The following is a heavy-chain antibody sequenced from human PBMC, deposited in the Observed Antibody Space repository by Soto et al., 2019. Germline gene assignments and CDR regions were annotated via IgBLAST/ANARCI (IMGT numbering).Heavy chain of an antibody. CDR2: IRSRSKKYAA. CDR1: GFIFSFSA. J-gene: IGHJ4*02. V-gene: IGHV3-73*01. D-gene: IGHD3-10*01. CDR3: YPRTDSKDGSYTFDY. Sequence: GGSLGLSCAAYGFIFSFSAMHWVRQAAGKWLEWIGRIRSRSKKYAAEYAASVKGRFTLSRDDSQNIAYLQMDTLKTDDTAVYYCYPRTDSKDGSYTFDYWRQGTLVTVSS.